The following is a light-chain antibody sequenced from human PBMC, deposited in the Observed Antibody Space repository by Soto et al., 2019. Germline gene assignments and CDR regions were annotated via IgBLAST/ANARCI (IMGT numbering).Light chain of an antibody. V-gene: IGKV1-16*01. J-gene: IGKJ2*01. Sequence: DVQMTQSPSSLSASVGDRVTLTCRASQGISNSVAWFQVKVGKAPKTLIHAATSVQEGVPSRFSGSASGTDFTLTISSLQPEDFATYFCQQYNDYPHTFGQGTKLQI. CDR2: AAT. CDR1: QGISNS. CDR3: QQYNDYPHT.